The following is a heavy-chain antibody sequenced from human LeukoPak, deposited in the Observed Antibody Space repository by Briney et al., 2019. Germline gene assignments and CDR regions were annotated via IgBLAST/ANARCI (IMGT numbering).Heavy chain of an antibody. CDR3: ARGRVAAAGTEFDY. CDR1: GGTFSSYA. D-gene: IGHD6-13*01. V-gene: IGHV1-69*05. Sequence: AASVKVSCKASGGTFSSYAISWVRQAPGHGLEWMGGIIPIFGTANYAQKFQGRVTITTDESTSTAYMELSSLRSEDTAVYYCARGRVAAAGTEFDYWGQGTLVTVSS. CDR2: IIPIFGTA. J-gene: IGHJ4*02.